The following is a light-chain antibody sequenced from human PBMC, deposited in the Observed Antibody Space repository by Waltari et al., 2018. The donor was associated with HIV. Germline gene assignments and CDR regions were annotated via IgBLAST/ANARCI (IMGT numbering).Light chain of an antibody. J-gene: IGKJ2*01. Sequence: DIQGTQSPSSLSASFGDRVIITCRADQTINTYLNCYQHQPGKAPKLLIYAASTLQNGVPPRFTVSGSGTDFTLTISSLQPEDFATYYCQQSYNFPFTFGPGTKLEIK. CDR2: AAS. V-gene: IGKV1-39*01. CDR1: QTINTY. CDR3: QQSYNFPFT.